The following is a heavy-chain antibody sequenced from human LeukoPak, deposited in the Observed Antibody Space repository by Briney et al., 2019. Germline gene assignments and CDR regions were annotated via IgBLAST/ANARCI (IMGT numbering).Heavy chain of an antibody. CDR3: ARAYYYGSGSYRSYYYYYYMDV. J-gene: IGHJ6*03. Sequence: GASVRVSFTASGYTFTSYGISWVRQAPGQGREWMGWISAYNGNTNYAQKLQGRVTITTDTSTSTAYMEQRSLRCEDTAVYYCARAYYYGSGSYRSYYYYYYMDVWGKGTTVTISS. CDR1: GYTFTSYG. D-gene: IGHD3-10*01. V-gene: IGHV1-18*01. CDR2: ISAYNGNT.